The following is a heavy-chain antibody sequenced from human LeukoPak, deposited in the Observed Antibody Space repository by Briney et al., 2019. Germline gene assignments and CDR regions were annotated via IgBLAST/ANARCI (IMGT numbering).Heavy chain of an antibody. D-gene: IGHD6-13*01. V-gene: IGHV4-34*12. CDR2: IFHSGST. CDR3: ARRRYSSSWKRVYYYFDY. J-gene: IGHJ4*02. Sequence: GSLRLSCAASGFTFSSYSMNWVRQAPGKGLEWIGSIFHSGSTYYNPSLKSRVIISVDTSENQFSLKLSSVTAADTAVYYCARRRYSSSWKRVYYYFDYWGQGTLVTVSS. CDR1: GFTFSSYS.